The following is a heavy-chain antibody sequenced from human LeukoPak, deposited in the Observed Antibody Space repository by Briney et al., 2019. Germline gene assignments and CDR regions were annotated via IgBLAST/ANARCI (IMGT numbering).Heavy chain of an antibody. V-gene: IGHV1-69*02. CDR2: IIPILGIA. J-gene: IGHJ3*02. CDR3: ARGPSQWFGESAFDI. CDR1: GGTFSSYT. D-gene: IGHD3-10*01. Sequence: SVKVSWKASGGTFSSYTISWVRQAPGQGLEWMGRIIPILGIANYAQKFQGRVTITADKSTSTAYMELSSLRSEDTAVYYCARGPSQWFGESAFDIWGQGTMVTVSS.